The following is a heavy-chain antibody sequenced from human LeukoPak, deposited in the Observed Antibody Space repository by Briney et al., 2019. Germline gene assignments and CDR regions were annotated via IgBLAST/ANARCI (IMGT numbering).Heavy chain of an antibody. CDR3: ATDRKAAAGFFLDY. CDR2: FDPEDGET. CDR1: GYTLTELS. Sequence: ASVKVSCKVSGYTLTELSMHWVRQAPGKGLEWMGGFDPEDGETIYAQKFQGRVTMTEDTSTDTAYMELSSLRSEDTAVYYCATDRKAAAGFFLDYWGQGTLVTVSS. D-gene: IGHD6-13*01. V-gene: IGHV1-24*01. J-gene: IGHJ4*02.